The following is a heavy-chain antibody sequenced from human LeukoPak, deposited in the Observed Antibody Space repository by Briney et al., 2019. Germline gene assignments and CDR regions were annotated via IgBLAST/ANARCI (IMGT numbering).Heavy chain of an antibody. V-gene: IGHV4-59*01. Sequence: PSETLSLTCAVYGGSFSGYYWSWIRQPPGKGLEWIGYIYYSGSTNYNPSLKGRVTISVDTSKNQFSLKLSSVTAADTAVYYCARVSGFSSSWYYFDYWGQGTLVTVSS. CDR1: GGSFSGYY. CDR3: ARVSGFSSSWYYFDY. CDR2: IYYSGST. J-gene: IGHJ4*02. D-gene: IGHD6-13*01.